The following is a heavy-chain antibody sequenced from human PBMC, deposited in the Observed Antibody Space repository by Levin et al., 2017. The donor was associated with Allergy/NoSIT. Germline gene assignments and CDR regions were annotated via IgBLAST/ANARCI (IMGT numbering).Heavy chain of an antibody. CDR1: GGSISSGGYY. CDR2: IYYSGST. J-gene: IGHJ6*03. Sequence: PSETLSLTCTVSGGSISSGGYYWSWIRQHPGKGLEWIGYIYYSGSTYYNPSLKSRVTISVDTSKNQFSLKLSSVTAADTAVYYCATKGPELRYFDSYYYMDVWGKGTTVTVSS. CDR3: ATKGPELRYFDSYYYMDV. V-gene: IGHV4-31*03. D-gene: IGHD3-9*01.